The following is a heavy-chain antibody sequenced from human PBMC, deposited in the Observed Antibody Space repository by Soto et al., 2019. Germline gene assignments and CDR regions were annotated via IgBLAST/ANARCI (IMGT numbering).Heavy chain of an antibody. CDR1: GFSLYSYV. D-gene: IGHD6-13*01. Sequence: QAQLVESGGGVVQPGGSLRLSCVASGFSLYSYVIHWVRQTPGKGLEWVAVISIDGTRTYYADSVKGRFTVSRDNSKNPLLLPMFGLTIEDPGLYYRGRGLGSRDLAPWGQGTLVTVSS. CDR3: GRGLGSRDLAP. J-gene: IGHJ5*02. CDR2: ISIDGTRT. V-gene: IGHV3-30*01.